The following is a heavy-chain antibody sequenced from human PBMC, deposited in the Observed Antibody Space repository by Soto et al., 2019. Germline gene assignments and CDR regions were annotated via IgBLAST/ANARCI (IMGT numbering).Heavy chain of an antibody. CDR1: GFSFSTYA. J-gene: IGHJ4*02. Sequence: GGSLRLSCTASGFSFSTYAMSWVRQAPGKGLEWVSVISDSGANTFYANSVKGRFTISRDNSKNKLYLQMNNLRAEDTAVYYCAKDSSRSFDYWGQGTLVTVSS. CDR2: ISDSGANT. CDR3: AKDSSRSFDY. V-gene: IGHV3-23*01.